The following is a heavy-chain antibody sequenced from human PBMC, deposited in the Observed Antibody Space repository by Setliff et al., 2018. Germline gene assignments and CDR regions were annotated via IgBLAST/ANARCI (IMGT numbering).Heavy chain of an antibody. V-gene: IGHV3-48*01. Sequence: PGGSLRLSCAASGFTFSIYSMNWVRQAPGKGLEWISYTSSGSNSIYYADSVKGRFTISRDNANHSLYLQMNSLRAEDTAVYYCAKLVWLTTWYYMDVWGKGTTVTVSS. D-gene: IGHD5-18*01. J-gene: IGHJ6*03. CDR2: TSSGSNSI. CDR3: AKLVWLTTWYYMDV. CDR1: GFTFSIYS.